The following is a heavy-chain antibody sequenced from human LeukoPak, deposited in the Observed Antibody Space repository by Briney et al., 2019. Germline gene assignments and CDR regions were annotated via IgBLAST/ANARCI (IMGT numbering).Heavy chain of an antibody. D-gene: IGHD2-21*01. Sequence: GGSLRLSCAASGFTFSSNAMSWVRQAPGKGLEWVSAISSSGGRTYYADSVKGLSTISNNNSKTTQYLQMNSLTAEDTAVYYCAKEVDYCGGDCDSGFDYCGQGTLVTVSS. J-gene: IGHJ4*02. CDR1: GFTFSSNA. CDR2: ISSSGGRT. CDR3: AKEVDYCGGDCDSGFDY. V-gene: IGHV3-23*01.